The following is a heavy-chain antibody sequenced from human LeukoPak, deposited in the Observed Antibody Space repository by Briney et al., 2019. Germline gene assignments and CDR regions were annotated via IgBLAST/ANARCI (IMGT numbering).Heavy chain of an antibody. V-gene: IGHV4-59*08. Sequence: SETLSLTCIVSGSISSYYWTWIRQPPGRGLEWIGHSYFTGNPNYNPSLKSRVTISVDPPKNQFSLKLTSVTAADTAVYYCAGLRSTVAWASFDYWGQGILVTVSS. D-gene: IGHD4-23*01. J-gene: IGHJ4*02. CDR1: GSISSYY. CDR3: AGLRSTVAWASFDY. CDR2: SYFTGNP.